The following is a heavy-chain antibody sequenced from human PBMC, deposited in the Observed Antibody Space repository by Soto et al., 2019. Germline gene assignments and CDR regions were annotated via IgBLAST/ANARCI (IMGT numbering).Heavy chain of an antibody. CDR3: ARDWRDNCNAGGYYYGAMDV. V-gene: IGHV4-31*03. J-gene: IGHJ6*02. CDR1: GGSISSGGY. D-gene: IGHD3-22*01. CDR2: IYYSGST. Sequence: QVQLQESGPGLVKPSQTLSLTCTVSGGSISSGGYWSWIRQHPVKGLAWIGYIYYSGSTYYHPSFQSRVTISIVTSTSQFSLKMSSVHAADTAVYYCARDWRDNCNAGGYYYGAMDVWGQGTTVTVSS.